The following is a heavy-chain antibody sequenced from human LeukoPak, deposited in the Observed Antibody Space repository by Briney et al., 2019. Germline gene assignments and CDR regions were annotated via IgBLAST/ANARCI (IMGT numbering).Heavy chain of an antibody. Sequence: GGSLRLSCAASGFTVSSNYMSWVRQAPGKGLEWVSVIYSGGSTYYADSVKGRFTISRDNSKNTLYLQMNSLRAEDTAVYYCAREGILSPKDYWGQGTLVTVSS. D-gene: IGHD3-10*01. V-gene: IGHV3-66*01. CDR3: AREGILSPKDY. J-gene: IGHJ4*02. CDR2: IYSGGST. CDR1: GFTVSSNY.